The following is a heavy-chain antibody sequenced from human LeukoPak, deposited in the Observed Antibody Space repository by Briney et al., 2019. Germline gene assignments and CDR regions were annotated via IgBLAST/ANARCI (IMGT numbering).Heavy chain of an antibody. CDR2: ISAYNGNT. CDR1: GYTFTSYG. D-gene: IGHD3-9*01. V-gene: IGHV1-18*01. J-gene: IGHJ6*03. CDR3: ARDRERGYFDWTRSGGYYYYYYMDV. Sequence: ASVKVSCKASGYTFTSYGISWVRQAPGQGLEWMGWISAYNGNTNYAQKLQGRVTMTTDTSTSTAYMELRSLRSDDTAVYYCARDRERGYFDWTRSGGYYYYYYMDVWGKGTTVTISS.